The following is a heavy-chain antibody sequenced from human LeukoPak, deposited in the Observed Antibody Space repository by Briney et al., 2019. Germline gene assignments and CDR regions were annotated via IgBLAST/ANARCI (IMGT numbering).Heavy chain of an antibody. D-gene: IGHD3-9*01. CDR1: GFTFSSYG. V-gene: IGHV3-23*01. CDR3: AKGSRGDFDWVDY. CDR2: ISGSGGST. J-gene: IGHJ4*02. Sequence: GGTLRLSCAASGFTFSSYGMSWVRQAPGKGLEWVSAISGSGGSTYYADSVKGRFTISRDNSKNTLYLQMNSLRAEDTAVYYCAKGSRGDFDWVDYWGQGTLVTVSS.